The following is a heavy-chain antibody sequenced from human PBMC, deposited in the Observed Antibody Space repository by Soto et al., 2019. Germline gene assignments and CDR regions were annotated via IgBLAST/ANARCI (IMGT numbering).Heavy chain of an antibody. CDR2: IFSNDEK. CDR3: ARMGFLEWSYTLCGVDV. CDR1: GFSLSNARMG. V-gene: IGHV2-26*01. D-gene: IGHD3-3*01. Sequence: SGPTLVNPTETLTLTCTVSGFSLSNARMGVSWIRQPPGKALEWLAHIFSNDEKSYSTSLKSRLTISKDTSKSQVVLTMTNMDPVDTATYYCARMGFLEWSYTLCGVDVWGQGTTVTVSS. J-gene: IGHJ6*02.